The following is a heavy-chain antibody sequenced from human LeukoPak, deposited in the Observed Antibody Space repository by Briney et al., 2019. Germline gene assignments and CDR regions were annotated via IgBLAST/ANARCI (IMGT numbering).Heavy chain of an antibody. D-gene: IGHD5-12*01. CDR2: IRFDGTNK. J-gene: IGHJ3*01. CDR1: GFNFSSNG. Sequence: GGSLRLSCATSGFNFSSNGMHWLRQAPGKGLEWVTFIRFDGTNKYYADSVKGRFSISRDNSKNILFLEMYSLRGDDTATYYCVKPALVRATSSASEFWGQGTMVSVSS. CDR3: VKPALVRATSSASEF. V-gene: IGHV3-30*02.